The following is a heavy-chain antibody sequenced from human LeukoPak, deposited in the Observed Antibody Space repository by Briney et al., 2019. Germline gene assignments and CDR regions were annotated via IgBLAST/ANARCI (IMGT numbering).Heavy chain of an antibody. J-gene: IGHJ5*02. Sequence: PSETLSLTCTVSGGSISSGSYYWSWIRQPAGKGLEWIGRIYTSGSTNYNPSLKSRVTISVDTSKNQFSLKLSSVTAADTAVYYCARELGEELLWFGELHNWFDPWGQGTLVTVSS. CDR2: IYTSGST. V-gene: IGHV4-61*02. CDR1: GGSISSGSYY. D-gene: IGHD3-10*01. CDR3: ARELGEELLWFGELHNWFDP.